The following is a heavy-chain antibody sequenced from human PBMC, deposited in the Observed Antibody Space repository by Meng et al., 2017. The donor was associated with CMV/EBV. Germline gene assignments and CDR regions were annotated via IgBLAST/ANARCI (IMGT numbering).Heavy chain of an antibody. CDR2: SHYSGST. J-gene: IGHJ4*02. CDR3: ARGVGYGDQFDY. CDR1: GASISSGGYY. V-gene: IGHV4-31*03. D-gene: IGHD4-17*01. Sequence: TVSGASISSGGYYWSWIRQHPGKGREWIGNSHYSGSTYYNPSLKSRLTISVDTSKNQLSLKLSSVTAADTAVYYCARGVGYGDQFDYWGQGTLVTVSS.